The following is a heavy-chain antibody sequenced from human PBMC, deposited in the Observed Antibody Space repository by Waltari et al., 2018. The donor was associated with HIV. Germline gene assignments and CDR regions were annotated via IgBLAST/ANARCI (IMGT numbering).Heavy chain of an antibody. CDR1: GYSFTSYW. CDR3: ARLSYDSSGYSEFDY. Sequence: EVQLVQSGAEVKKPGESLKISCKGSGYSFTSYWIGWVRHIPGKGLEWMGIIYPGDSDTRYSPSFQGQVTISADKSISTAYLQWSSLKASDTAMYYCARLSYDSSGYSEFDYWGQGTLVTVSS. D-gene: IGHD3-22*01. J-gene: IGHJ4*02. V-gene: IGHV5-51*01. CDR2: IYPGDSDT.